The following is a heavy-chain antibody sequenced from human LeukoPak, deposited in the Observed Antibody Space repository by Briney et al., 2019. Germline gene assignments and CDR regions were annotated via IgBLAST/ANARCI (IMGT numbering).Heavy chain of an antibody. Sequence: SETLSLTCTVSGGSISSHYWSWIRQPPGKGLEWIGYIYYSGSTNYNPSLKSRVTISVDTSKNQFSLKLSSVTAADTAVYYCARGTMMVSPWGQGTLVTVSS. CDR3: ARGTMMVSP. CDR2: IYYSGST. J-gene: IGHJ5*02. V-gene: IGHV4-59*11. CDR1: GGSISSHY. D-gene: IGHD3-22*01.